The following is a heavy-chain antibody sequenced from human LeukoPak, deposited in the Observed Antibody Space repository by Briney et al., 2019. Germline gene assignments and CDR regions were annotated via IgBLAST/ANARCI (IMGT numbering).Heavy chain of an antibody. Sequence: GGSLRLSCAASGFTFDNYGMNWVRQAPGKGLEWVSAINSSSSYIGYADSVKGRFTISRDNAKNSLYLQMNSLRAEDTALYYCASACDCTYGVSQADYWGRGTLVIVSS. D-gene: IGHD2-8*01. CDR3: ASACDCTYGVSQADY. CDR1: GFTFDNYG. V-gene: IGHV3-21*04. CDR2: INSSSSYI. J-gene: IGHJ4*02.